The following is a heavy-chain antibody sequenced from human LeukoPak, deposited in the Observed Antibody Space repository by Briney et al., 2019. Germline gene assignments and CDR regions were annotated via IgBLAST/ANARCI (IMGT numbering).Heavy chain of an antibody. J-gene: IGHJ4*02. CDR3: ARAAYDSSGYLTL. D-gene: IGHD3-22*01. V-gene: IGHV3-33*08. CDR2: IWYDGTNK. Sequence: PGGSLRLSCAASGFTFSSYAIHWVRQAPGKGLEWVAVIWYDGTNKYYADSVKGRFTISRDNSKNTLFLQMNSLRAEDTAVYYCARAAYDSSGYLTLWGQGTLVTVSS. CDR1: GFTFSSYA.